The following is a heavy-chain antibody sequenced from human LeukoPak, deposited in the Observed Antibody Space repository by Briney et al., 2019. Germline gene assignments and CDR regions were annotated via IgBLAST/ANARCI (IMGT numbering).Heavy chain of an antibody. V-gene: IGHV3-21*01. CDR3: TRATHGSKGYHYYMDV. CDR2: ISRNSRYI. CDR1: GFTFSTYS. D-gene: IGHD1-26*01. Sequence: GGSLRLSCAASGFTFSTYSMDWVRQAPGKGLEWVSSISRNSRYIYYADSMRGRFTISRDNAKNSLYLQMNSLRAEDTAVYYCTRATHGSKGYHYYMDVWGKGTTVTVSS. J-gene: IGHJ6*03.